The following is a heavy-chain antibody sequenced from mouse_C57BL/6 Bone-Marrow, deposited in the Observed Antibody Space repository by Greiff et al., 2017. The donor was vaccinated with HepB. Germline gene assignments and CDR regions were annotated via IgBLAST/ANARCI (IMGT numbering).Heavy chain of an antibody. CDR1: GFTFSDYG. Sequence: EVMLVESGGGLVQPGGSLKLSCAASGFTFSDYGMAWVRQAPRKGPEWVAFISNLAYSIYYADTVTGRFTISRENAKNTLYLEMSSLRSEDTAMYYCARRDYYGSYAMDYWGQGTSVTVSS. D-gene: IGHD1-1*01. V-gene: IGHV5-15*01. CDR3: ARRDYYGSYAMDY. J-gene: IGHJ4*01. CDR2: ISNLAYSI.